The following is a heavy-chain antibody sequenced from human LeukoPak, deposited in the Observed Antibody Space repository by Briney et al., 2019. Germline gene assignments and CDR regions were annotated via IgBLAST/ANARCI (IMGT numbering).Heavy chain of an antibody. J-gene: IGHJ6*03. D-gene: IGHD2-21*01. CDR1: PFTFSRFA. Sequence: GGSLRLSCEASPFTFSRFAMSWIRQAPGTGLEWVSPLSGSGTATYYADSVKGRFTTSRDNSKDTLYLQMDNLRADDTAVYYCAKHLGSHSFLFYYMDVWGTGTSVIVSS. V-gene: IGHV3-23*01. CDR3: AKHLGSHSFLFYYMDV. CDR2: LSGSGTAT.